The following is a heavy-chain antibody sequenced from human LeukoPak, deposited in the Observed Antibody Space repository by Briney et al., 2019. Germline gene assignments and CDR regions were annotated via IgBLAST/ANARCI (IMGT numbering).Heavy chain of an antibody. D-gene: IGHD6-19*01. CDR1: GGSISSLNYH. J-gene: IGHJ5*02. CDR3: ARGPGGSGPAS. V-gene: IGHV4-61*02. Sequence: SQTLSLACTVSGGSISSLNYHWTWIRQPAGKGLELIGRIYTSGSTNYSPSFKSRVTISIDTSKNQFSLKLSSVTAADTAVYYCARGPGGSGPASWGPGTLVTVSS. CDR2: IYTSGST.